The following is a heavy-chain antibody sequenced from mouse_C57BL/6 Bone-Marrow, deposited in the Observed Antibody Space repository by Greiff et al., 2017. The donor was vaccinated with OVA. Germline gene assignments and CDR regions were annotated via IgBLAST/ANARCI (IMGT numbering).Heavy chain of an antibody. Sequence: VQLQQSGAELARPGASVKLSCKASGYTFTSYGISWVKQRTGQGLEWIGEIYPRSGNTYYNEKFKGKATLTADKSSSTAYMELRSLTSEDSAVYFCASRARRCAYWGQGTLVTVSA. V-gene: IGHV1-81*01. CDR1: GYTFTSYG. J-gene: IGHJ3*01. CDR2: IYPRSGNT. CDR3: ASRARRCAY.